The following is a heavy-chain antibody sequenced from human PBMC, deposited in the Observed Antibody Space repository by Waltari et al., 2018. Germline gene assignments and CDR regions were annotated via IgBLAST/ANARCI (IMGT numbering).Heavy chain of an antibody. CDR2: INPNSGET. CDR1: GITFPGHY. V-gene: IGHV1-2*02. Sequence: QVNLAQSGAEVQKPGASVKVSCKASGITFPGHYMHWVRQAPGQGLEWMGWINPNSGETKYAPKFQGRVAVTRDTSISTIYMEIINLTSDDTAVYYCARVWFHSGLDYWGQGTLVTVSS. D-gene: IGHD5-12*01. J-gene: IGHJ4*02. CDR3: ARVWFHSGLDY.